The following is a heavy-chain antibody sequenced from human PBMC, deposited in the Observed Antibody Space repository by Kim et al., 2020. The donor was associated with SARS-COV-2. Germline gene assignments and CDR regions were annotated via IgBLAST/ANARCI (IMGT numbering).Heavy chain of an antibody. V-gene: IGHV1-46*01. CDR3: ARRDFTGTTAYFDY. Sequence: YAQNFQGRVTMTRDTSTSTVYMEQSSLRSEDTAVYYCARRDFTGTTAYFDYWGQGTLVTVSS. J-gene: IGHJ4*02. D-gene: IGHD1-1*01.